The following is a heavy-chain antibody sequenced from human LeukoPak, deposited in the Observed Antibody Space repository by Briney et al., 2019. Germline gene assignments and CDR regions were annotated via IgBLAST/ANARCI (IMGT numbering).Heavy chain of an antibody. D-gene: IGHD1-14*01. V-gene: IGHV3-23*01. Sequence: GGSLRLSCAASGFTFSSYAMSWVRQAPGKVLEWVSAISGSGGSTYYADSVQGRFTISRDNSKHTMYLQMNSLRAEDTAVSYCAKDLSATGPLLYYYYGMDVWGQGTTVTVSS. J-gene: IGHJ6*02. CDR3: AKDLSATGPLLYYYYGMDV. CDR1: GFTFSSYA. CDR2: ISGSGGST.